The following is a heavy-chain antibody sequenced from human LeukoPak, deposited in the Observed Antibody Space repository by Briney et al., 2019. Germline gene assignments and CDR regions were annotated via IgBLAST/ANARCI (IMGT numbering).Heavy chain of an antibody. Sequence: SETLSLTCTVSGGSISSYYWSWIRQPPGKGLEWIGSIYYSGSTFYNPSLKSRVTISVDTSKNQFSLKLNSVTAADTAVYYCARRLYWSSRTVAFDIWGQGTMVTVSS. J-gene: IGHJ3*02. D-gene: IGHD1-26*01. CDR2: IYYSGST. CDR3: ARRLYWSSRTVAFDI. V-gene: IGHV4-39*01. CDR1: GGSISSYY.